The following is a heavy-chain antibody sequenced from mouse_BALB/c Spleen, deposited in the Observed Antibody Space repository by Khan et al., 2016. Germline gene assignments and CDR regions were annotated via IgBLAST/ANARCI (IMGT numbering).Heavy chain of an antibody. V-gene: IGHV3-2*02. Sequence: EVQLQESGPGLVKPSQSLSLTCTVTGYSITSDYAWNWIRQFPGNKLEWMAYIHYSGSTNYNPSLKSRISITRDTSKNQFFLQLISVTTEDTATYYCTRGDYYGSGYWGQGTTLTVSS. J-gene: IGHJ2*01. D-gene: IGHD1-1*01. CDR1: GYSITSDYA. CDR3: TRGDYYGSGY. CDR2: IHYSGST.